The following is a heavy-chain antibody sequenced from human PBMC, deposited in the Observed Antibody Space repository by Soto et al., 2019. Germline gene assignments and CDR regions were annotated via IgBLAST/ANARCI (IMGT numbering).Heavy chain of an antibody. CDR1: GGSISSGGYY. Sequence: KPSETLSLTCTVSGGSISSGGYYWSWIRQHPGKGLEWIGYIYYSGSTYYNPSLKSRVTISVDTSKNQFSLKLSSVTAADTAVYYCARGLPIAAAGTFYYYGMDVWGQGTTVTVS. J-gene: IGHJ6*02. CDR3: ARGLPIAAAGTFYYYGMDV. CDR2: IYYSGST. V-gene: IGHV4-31*02. D-gene: IGHD6-13*01.